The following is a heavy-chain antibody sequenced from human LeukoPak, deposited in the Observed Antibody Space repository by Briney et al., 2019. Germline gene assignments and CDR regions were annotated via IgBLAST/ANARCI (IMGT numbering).Heavy chain of an antibody. D-gene: IGHD3-3*01. J-gene: IGHJ5*02. CDR3: AKDPATPDFWSGYYPDGWFDP. Sequence: PGVSLRLSCAASGFTFSSYGMHWVRQAPGKGLEWVAFIRYDGSNKYYADSVKGRFTISRDNSKNTLYLQMNSLRAEDTAVYYCAKDPATPDFWSGYYPDGWFDPWGQGTLVTVSS. V-gene: IGHV3-30*02. CDR2: IRYDGSNK. CDR1: GFTFSSYG.